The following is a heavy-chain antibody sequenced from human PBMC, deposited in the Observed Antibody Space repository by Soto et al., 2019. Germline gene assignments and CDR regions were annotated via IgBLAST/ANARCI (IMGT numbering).Heavy chain of an antibody. J-gene: IGHJ4*02. V-gene: IGHV1-69*02. CDR2: IIPILGIA. CDR1: GGTFSSYT. D-gene: IGHD6-19*01. CDR3: ARGYSNGWSFFDY. Sequence: ASVKVSCKASGGTFSSYTISWVRQAPGQGLEWMGRIIPILGIANYAQKFQGRVTITADKSTSTAYMELSSLRSEDTAVYYCARGYSNGWSFFDYWGQGTLVTVSS.